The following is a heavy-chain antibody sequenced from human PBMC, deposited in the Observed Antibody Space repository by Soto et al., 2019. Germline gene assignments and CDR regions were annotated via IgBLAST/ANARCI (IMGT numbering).Heavy chain of an antibody. D-gene: IGHD3-22*01. CDR1: GYNFSYHC. CDR3: ASFGTSYDSSGYLY. Sequence: GRYLRLSCATSGYNFSYHCKHWVRQAPSKGLVWVSIITRDGSPSRHADSVKGRFTIYRDNAKNTLYLQINSLRAEYTAVYYCASFGTSYDSSGYLYWGLGT. J-gene: IGHJ4*01. CDR2: ITRDGSPS. V-gene: IGHV3-74*01.